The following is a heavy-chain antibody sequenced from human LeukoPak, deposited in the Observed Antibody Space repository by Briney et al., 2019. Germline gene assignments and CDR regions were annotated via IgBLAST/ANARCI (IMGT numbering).Heavy chain of an antibody. J-gene: IGHJ6*02. D-gene: IGHD4-17*01. CDR2: IYSGGDT. CDR3: ARDRSDYGASYYYYGMDV. V-gene: IGHV3-53*01. CDR1: GFTISNNY. Sequence: GGSLRLSCVVSGFTISNNYMSWVRQAPGKGLEWVSVIYSGGDTYYADSMQGRFTISRDNSKNTLYLQMNSLGAEDTAVYYCARDRSDYGASYYYYGMDVWGQGTTVTVSS.